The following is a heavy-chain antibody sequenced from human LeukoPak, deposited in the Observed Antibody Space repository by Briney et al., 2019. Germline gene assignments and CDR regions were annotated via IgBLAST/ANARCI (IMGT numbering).Heavy chain of an antibody. CDR2: ISYDGVTK. Sequence: GGSLRLSCATSGFTFSDYAMHWVRQAPGKGLECVSVISYDGVTKYYADSVRGRFTISRDKSKNTVFLQMNSLRPEDTAVYYCARADYGSGSTSAVYWGQGTLVTVSS. V-gene: IGHV3-30*04. CDR3: ARADYGSGSTSAVY. CDR1: GFTFSDYA. J-gene: IGHJ4*02. D-gene: IGHD3-10*01.